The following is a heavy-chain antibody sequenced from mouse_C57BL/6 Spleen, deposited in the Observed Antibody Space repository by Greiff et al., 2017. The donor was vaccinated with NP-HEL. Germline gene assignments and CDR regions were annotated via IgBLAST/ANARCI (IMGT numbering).Heavy chain of an antibody. CDR3: ARKADSNSYAMDY. CDR1: GFSLTSYG. D-gene: IGHD2-5*01. V-gene: IGHV2-2*01. CDR2: IWSGGST. J-gene: IGHJ4*01. Sequence: VQLVESGPGLVQPSQSLSITCTVSGFSLTSYGVHWVRQSPGKGLEWLGVIWSGGSTDYNAAFISRLSLSKDNSKSQVFFKMNSLQADDTAIYYCARKADSNSYAMDYWGQGTSVTVSS.